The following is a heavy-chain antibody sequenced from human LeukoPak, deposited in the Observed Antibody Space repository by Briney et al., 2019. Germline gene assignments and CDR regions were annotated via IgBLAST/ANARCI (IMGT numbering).Heavy chain of an antibody. V-gene: IGHV4-59*01. D-gene: IGHD6-19*01. Sequence: SETLSLTCTVSGGSLTNYYWSWIQQPPGKGLELIGYVYYSGSTKYNPSLESRVTLSIDTSKSQFSLRVKSVTTADTAVYYCARGPNRYSSGWYYFDSWGQGTLVTVSS. CDR1: GGSLTNYY. CDR2: VYYSGST. CDR3: ARGPNRYSSGWYYFDS. J-gene: IGHJ4*02.